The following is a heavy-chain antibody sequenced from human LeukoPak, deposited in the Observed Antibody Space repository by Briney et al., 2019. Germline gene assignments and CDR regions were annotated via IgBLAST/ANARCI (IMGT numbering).Heavy chain of an antibody. CDR2: VGTYTGKT. D-gene: IGHD2-8*01. Sequence: GASVKVSCKASGYTFTKYGITWVRQAPGQGLEWMGWVGTYTGKTNYAQNLQGRVTTATDTSTRTAYMELGSLRSDDTAVYYCASCHCTNGVCYGECEYFQHWGQGTLVTVSS. V-gene: IGHV1-18*01. J-gene: IGHJ1*01. CDR1: GYTFTKYG. CDR3: ASCHCTNGVCYGECEYFQH.